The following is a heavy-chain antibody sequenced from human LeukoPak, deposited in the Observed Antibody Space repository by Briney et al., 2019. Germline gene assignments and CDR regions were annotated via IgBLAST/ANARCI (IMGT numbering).Heavy chain of an antibody. CDR3: ARGKQWELGWFDP. Sequence: GASVKVSCKASGYTFTGYYMHWVRQAPGQGLEWMGWVNPNSGGTNYAQKFQGRVTMTRDTSISTAYMELSRLRSDDTAVYYCARGKQWELGWFDPWGQGTLVTVSS. J-gene: IGHJ5*02. V-gene: IGHV1-2*02. CDR1: GYTFTGYY. D-gene: IGHD1-26*01. CDR2: VNPNSGGT.